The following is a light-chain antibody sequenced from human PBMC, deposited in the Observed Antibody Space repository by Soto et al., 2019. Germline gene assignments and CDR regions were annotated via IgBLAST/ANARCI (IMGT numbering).Light chain of an antibody. CDR1: QSVSSSY. CDR3: QQYGRSPFT. J-gene: IGKJ3*01. CDR2: GAS. V-gene: IGKV3-20*01. Sequence: EIVLTQSPGTLYLSPGERATLSCRASQSVSSSYLAWYQQKPGQAPRLLLYGASSRATGIPGRFSGSGSGTDFTLTISRLEPEDFAVYYCQQYGRSPFTFGPGTKVDIK.